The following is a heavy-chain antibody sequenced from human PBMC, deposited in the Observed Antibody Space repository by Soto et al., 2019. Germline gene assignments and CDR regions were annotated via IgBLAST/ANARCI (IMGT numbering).Heavy chain of an antibody. J-gene: IGHJ6*02. CDR3: ARGTIFGVVTYYYYYGMDV. D-gene: IGHD3-3*01. CDR1: GYTFTSYG. CDR2: ISAYNGNT. Sequence: KVSCKASGYTFTSYGISWVRQAPGQGLEWMGWISAYNGNTNYAQKLQGRVTMTTDTSTSTAYMELRSLRSDDTAVYYCARGTIFGVVTYYYYYGMDVWGQGTTVTVSS. V-gene: IGHV1-18*01.